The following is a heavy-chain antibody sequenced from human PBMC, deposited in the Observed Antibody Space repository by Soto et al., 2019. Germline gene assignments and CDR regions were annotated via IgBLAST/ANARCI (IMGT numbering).Heavy chain of an antibody. CDR1: GGSISSYF. CDR3: ARDLAAVPRAFDY. J-gene: IGHJ4*02. Sequence: WETLSLTCTVSGGSISSYFYIWVRQPPGKGLEWIGSVYYTGTTDYNPSLKSRVTISVDTSKTQFSLNLRSVTAADTAVYYCARDLAAVPRAFDYWGRGTLVTVSS. V-gene: IGHV4-59*01. D-gene: IGHD6-13*01. CDR2: VYYTGTT.